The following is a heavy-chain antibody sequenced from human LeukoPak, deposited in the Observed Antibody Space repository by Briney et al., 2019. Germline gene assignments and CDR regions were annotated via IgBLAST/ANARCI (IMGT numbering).Heavy chain of an antibody. Sequence: ASVKVSCKASGYTFTSYDINWVRQATGQGLEWMGWMNPNSGNTGYAQKFQGRVTMTRNTSISTAYMELSSLRSEDTAVNYCARGGVPTYYDFWSGYYTNWFDPWGQGTLVTVSS. J-gene: IGHJ5*02. CDR3: ARGGVPTYYDFWSGYYTNWFDP. CDR1: GYTFTSYD. D-gene: IGHD3-3*01. CDR2: MNPNSGNT. V-gene: IGHV1-8*01.